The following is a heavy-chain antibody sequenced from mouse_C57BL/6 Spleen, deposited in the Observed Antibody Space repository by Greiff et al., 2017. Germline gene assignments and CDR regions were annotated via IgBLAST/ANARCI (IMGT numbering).Heavy chain of an antibody. CDR2: IDPANGNT. J-gene: IGHJ4*01. CDR1: GFNIKNTY. CDR3: ARSGDGYYSGYAMDY. V-gene: IGHV14-3*01. D-gene: IGHD2-3*01. Sequence: VQLQQSVAELVRPGASVKLSCTASGFNIKNTYMPWVKQRPEQGLEWIGRIDPANGNTKYAPKFQGKATITADTSSNTAYLQLSSLTSEDTAIYYCARSGDGYYSGYAMDYWGQGTSVTGSS.